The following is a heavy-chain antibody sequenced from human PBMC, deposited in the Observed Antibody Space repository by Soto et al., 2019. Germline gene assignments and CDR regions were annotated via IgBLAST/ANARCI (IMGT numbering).Heavy chain of an antibody. CDR3: ATTNLVVVNPYYFDY. CDR2: IIPIFGTA. V-gene: IGHV1-69*01. Sequence: QVQLVQSGAEVKKPGSSVKVSCKASGGTFSSYAISWVRQAPGQGLEGMGGIIPIFGTANYAQKFQGRVTITADESTCTAYMELSSLRSEDTAVYYCATTNLVVVNPYYFDYWGQGTLVTVSS. J-gene: IGHJ4*02. CDR1: GGTFSSYA. D-gene: IGHD3-22*01.